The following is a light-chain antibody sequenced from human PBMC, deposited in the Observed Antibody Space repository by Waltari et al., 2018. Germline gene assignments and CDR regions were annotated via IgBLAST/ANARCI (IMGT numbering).Light chain of an antibody. J-gene: IGKJ2*01. Sequence: EIVLTQSPATLSLSPGERATLFCRASQTVGTYLAWYPQKPGQPPRLLIFDASSRSTCIPAKFRGSGSGTDFTLTVSNLEPEDFAVYFCQQRSSWPYTFGQGTRLEI. CDR1: QTVGTY. CDR2: DAS. CDR3: QQRSSWPYT. V-gene: IGKV3-11*01.